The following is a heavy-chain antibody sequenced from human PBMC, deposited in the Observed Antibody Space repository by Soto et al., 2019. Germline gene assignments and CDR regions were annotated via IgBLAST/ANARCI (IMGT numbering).Heavy chain of an antibody. CDR2: ISYDGSYQ. CDR3: AKDEISKTIRGDAFNF. J-gene: IGHJ3*01. V-gene: IGHV3-30*18. D-gene: IGHD1-7*01. CDR1: GFTFSSDG. Sequence: GGSLRLSCAASGFTFSSDGMHWVRQSPGKGLEWVAVISYDGSYQYYVDSVKGRFTISRDNSKNTLYLQMNSLRAEDTAVYYCAKDEISKTIRGDAFNFWGQGTMVTVSS.